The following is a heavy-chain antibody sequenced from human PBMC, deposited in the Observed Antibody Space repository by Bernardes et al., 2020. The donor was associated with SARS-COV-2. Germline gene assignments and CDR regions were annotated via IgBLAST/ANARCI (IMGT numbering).Heavy chain of an antibody. CDR3: ARENRMVRGGYYGMDV. CDR1: GFTFSSYS. CDR2: ISSSSSYI. Sequence: GSLLLSCAASGFTFSSYSMNWVRQAPGKGLEWVSTISSSSSYIYYADSVKGRFTISRDNAKNSLYLQMNSLRAEDTAVYYCARENRMVRGGYYGMDVWGQGTTVTVSS. J-gene: IGHJ6*02. D-gene: IGHD3-10*01. V-gene: IGHV3-21*01.